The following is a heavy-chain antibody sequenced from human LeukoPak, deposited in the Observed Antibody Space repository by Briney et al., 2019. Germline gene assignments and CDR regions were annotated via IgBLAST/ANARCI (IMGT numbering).Heavy chain of an antibody. CDR1: GFTLTNPA. D-gene: IGHD3-10*02. V-gene: IGHV1-58*01. CDR3: AARSTLFVAVVAFDI. J-gene: IGHJ3*02. CDR2: IVVGSGNT. Sequence: SVKVSCKACGFTLTNPAVQGVRPAPRQRLEWIGWIVVGSGNTNYAQTFQERVTITREMPTSTAYRELSSLRFEDTAVYYCAARSTLFVAVVAFDIWGQGTMVSVCS.